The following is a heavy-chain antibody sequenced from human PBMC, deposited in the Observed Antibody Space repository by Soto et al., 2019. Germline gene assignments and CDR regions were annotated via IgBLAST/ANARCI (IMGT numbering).Heavy chain of an antibody. V-gene: IGHV1-18*01. Sequence: ASVKVSCKASGYTFGIYGISGVRQVPGEGPEWMGWISADNGDTKYAQRMQGRVTMTTDTATSTAYMELRSLRSDDTAVYYCARDRSYYYDSSGYPFDFWGQGSRVTVSS. CDR2: ISADNGDT. D-gene: IGHD3-22*01. CDR3: ARDRSYYYDSSGYPFDF. CDR1: GYTFGIYG. J-gene: IGHJ4*02.